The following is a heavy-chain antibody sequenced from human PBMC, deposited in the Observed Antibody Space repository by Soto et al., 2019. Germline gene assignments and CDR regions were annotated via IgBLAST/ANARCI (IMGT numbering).Heavy chain of an antibody. Sequence: QVQLVQSGAEVKKPGASVKVSCKASGYTFTSYAMHWVRQAPGQRHEWMGWINAGNGNTKYSQKFQGRVTITRDTTASTDYMALRSLRSEDTAVYYWASYCSGGSCDNYYDYGMDVWCQGTTVTFSS. CDR2: INAGNGNT. D-gene: IGHD2-15*01. J-gene: IGHJ6*02. CDR3: ASYCSGGSCDNYYDYGMDV. CDR1: GYTFTSYA. V-gene: IGHV1-3*01.